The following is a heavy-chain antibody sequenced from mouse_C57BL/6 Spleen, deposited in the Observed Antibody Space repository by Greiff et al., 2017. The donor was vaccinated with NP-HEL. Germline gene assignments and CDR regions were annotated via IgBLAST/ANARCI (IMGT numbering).Heavy chain of an antibody. J-gene: IGHJ4*01. Sequence: EVMLVESGGGLVQPGGSLKLSCAASGFTFSDYYMYWVRQTPEKRLEWVAYISNGGGSTYYPDTVKGRFTISRDNAKNTLYLQMSRLKSEDTAMYYCARQESPFISMDYWGQGTSVTVSS. CDR1: GFTFSDYY. D-gene: IGHD1-1*01. CDR3: ARQESPFISMDY. V-gene: IGHV5-12*01. CDR2: ISNGGGST.